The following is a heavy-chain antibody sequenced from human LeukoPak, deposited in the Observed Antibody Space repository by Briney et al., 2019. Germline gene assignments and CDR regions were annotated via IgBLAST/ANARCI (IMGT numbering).Heavy chain of an antibody. CDR1: GFTFSNYA. CDR2: ISGSAHKI. V-gene: IGHV3-23*01. CDR3: AGRVTGYSSGYVY. D-gene: IGHD5-18*01. J-gene: IGHJ4*02. Sequence: PGRSLRLSCAASGFTFSNYAMHWVRQAPEKGLDWVSVISGSAHKIRYADSVKGRFTISRDNSENIVYLQMNNLRAEDTAVYYCAGRVTGYSSGYVYWGQGTLVTVSS.